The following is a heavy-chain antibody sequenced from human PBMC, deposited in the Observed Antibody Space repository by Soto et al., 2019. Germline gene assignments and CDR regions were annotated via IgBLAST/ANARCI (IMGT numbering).Heavy chain of an antibody. D-gene: IGHD2-21*01. CDR2: ISSSTTYI. Sequence: WWSLRLSCSASVFTFSYYSMTWFRQAPGRGLEWVSSISSSTTYISYSDSVRGRFTISRDNAKNSLYLQMNSLRAEDTAVYYCARHAVAVDSTFHFDSCRQGCLFRASS. CDR1: VFTFSYYS. J-gene: IGHJ4*02. CDR3: ARHAVAVDSTFHFDS. V-gene: IGHV3-21*01.